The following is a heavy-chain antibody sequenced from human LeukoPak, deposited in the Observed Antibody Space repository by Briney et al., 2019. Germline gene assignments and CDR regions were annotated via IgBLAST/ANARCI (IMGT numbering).Heavy chain of an antibody. CDR1: GFTFSSYE. CDR3: AKGPSHITMIVVAN. D-gene: IGHD3-22*01. J-gene: IGHJ3*01. Sequence: GGSLRLSCAASGFTFSSYEMNWVRQAPGKGLEWVSYISSSGSTIYYADSVKGRFTISRDNSKNTLYLQMNSLRAEDTAVYYCAKGPSHITMIVVANWGQGTMVTVSS. V-gene: IGHV3-48*03. CDR2: ISSSGSTI.